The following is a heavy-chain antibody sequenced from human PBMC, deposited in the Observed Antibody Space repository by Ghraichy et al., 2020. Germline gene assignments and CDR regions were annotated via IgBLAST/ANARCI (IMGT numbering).Heavy chain of an antibody. J-gene: IGHJ4*02. CDR2: IYYSGST. D-gene: IGHD1-26*01. V-gene: IGHV4-39*01. CDR3: ARSEGDSGSLRIEFDF. CDR1: GGSISSRSDY. Sequence: ESLNISCTVSGGSISSRSDYWGWIRQPPGKGLEWIGSIYYSGSTYYNPSLKSRVTISVDKSKNQFSLKLSSVTAADTAVYYCARSEGDSGSLRIEFDFWGQGTLVTVSS.